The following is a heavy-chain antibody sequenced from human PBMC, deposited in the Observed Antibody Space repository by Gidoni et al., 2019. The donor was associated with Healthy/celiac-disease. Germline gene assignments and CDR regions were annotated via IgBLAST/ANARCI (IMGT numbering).Heavy chain of an antibody. D-gene: IGHD1-26*01. CDR2: INHSGST. V-gene: IGHV4-34*01. Sequence: QVQLQQWGAGLLKPSETLSLTCAVYGGSFSTYYWSWIRQPPGKGLECIGDINHSGSTNYNPSLKSRVTISVDTSKNHFSLKLNSLTAADPAVYYCARGLPSTLMGGHRRYWYFDLWGRGTLVTVSS. J-gene: IGHJ2*01. CDR1: GGSFSTYY. CDR3: ARGLPSTLMGGHRRYWYFDL.